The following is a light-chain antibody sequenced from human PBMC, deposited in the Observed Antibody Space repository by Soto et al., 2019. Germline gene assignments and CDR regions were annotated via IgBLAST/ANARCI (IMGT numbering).Light chain of an antibody. CDR3: TSYTSSNTLYV. V-gene: IGLV2-14*01. Sequence: LTQPASVSGSPGQSITISCTGTSSDVGAYDFVSWYQQHPDKAPKLMIYDVSNRPSGVSDRFSGSKSGNTASLTISGLLAEDEADYYCTSYTSSNTLYVFGTGTKVTVL. CDR1: SSDVGAYDF. J-gene: IGLJ1*01. CDR2: DVS.